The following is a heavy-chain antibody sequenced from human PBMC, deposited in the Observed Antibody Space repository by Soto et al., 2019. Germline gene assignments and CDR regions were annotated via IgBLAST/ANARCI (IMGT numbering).Heavy chain of an antibody. Sequence: GESLKISCKGSGYSLTSYWIGWVRQMHGKGLELMGIIYPGDSDTRYSPSFQGQVTISADKSISTAYLQWSSLKASDTAMYYCARTAAAGKYYYGMDVWGQGTTVTVSS. D-gene: IGHD6-13*01. CDR1: GYSLTSYW. V-gene: IGHV5-51*01. CDR3: ARTAAAGKYYYGMDV. J-gene: IGHJ6*02. CDR2: IYPGDSDT.